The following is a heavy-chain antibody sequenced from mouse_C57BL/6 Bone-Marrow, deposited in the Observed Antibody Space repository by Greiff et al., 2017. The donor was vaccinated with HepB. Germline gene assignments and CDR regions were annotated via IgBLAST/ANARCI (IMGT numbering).Heavy chain of an antibody. D-gene: IGHD1-1*02. J-gene: IGHJ1*03. V-gene: IGHV10-1*01. Sequence: EVKLVESGGGLVQPKGSLKLSCAASGFSFNTYAMNWVRQAPGKGLEWVARIRSKSNNYATYYADSVKDRFTISRDDSESMLYLQMNNLKTEDTAMYYCVRHDAMGGYFDVWGTGTTVTVSS. CDR2: IRSKSNNYAT. CDR1: GFSFNTYA. CDR3: VRHDAMGGYFDV.